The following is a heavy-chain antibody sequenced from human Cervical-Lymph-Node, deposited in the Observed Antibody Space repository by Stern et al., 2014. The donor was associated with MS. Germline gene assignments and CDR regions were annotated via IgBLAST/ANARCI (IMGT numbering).Heavy chain of an antibody. J-gene: IGHJ3*01. CDR2: ISYSGST. CDR3: ARHPSGTYLNAFDV. D-gene: IGHD1-26*01. V-gene: IGHV4-59*08. CDR1: GGSISSYY. Sequence: VQLVESGPGLVKPSETLSLTCTVSGGSISSYYWSWIRQPPGKGLEWIGYISYSGSTNYNPSHKSRVTISVDTPKQQFPLKLSSVTAADTAVYYCARHPSGTYLNAFDVWGQGTVVTVSS.